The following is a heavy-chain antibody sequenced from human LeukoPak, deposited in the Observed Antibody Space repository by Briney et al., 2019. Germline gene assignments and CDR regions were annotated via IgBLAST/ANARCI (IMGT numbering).Heavy chain of an antibody. J-gene: IGHJ6*03. CDR3: ARDGLYDFWSGNYYMDV. D-gene: IGHD3-3*01. V-gene: IGHV1-69*05. Sequence: GASVKVSCKASGYTFTGYYMHWVRQAPGQGLEWMGRIIPIFGTANYAQKFQGRVTITTDESTSTAYMELSSLRSDDTAVYYCARDGLYDFWSGNYYMDVWGKGTTVTVSS. CDR2: IIPIFGTA. CDR1: GYTFTGYY.